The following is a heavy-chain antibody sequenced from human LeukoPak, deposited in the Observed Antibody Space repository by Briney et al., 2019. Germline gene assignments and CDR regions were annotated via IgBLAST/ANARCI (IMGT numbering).Heavy chain of an antibody. CDR1: GFIFSDYE. CDR3: ARGNYGFDY. D-gene: IGHD1-7*01. V-gene: IGHV3-74*03. CDR2: ILADGTTT. J-gene: IGHJ4*02. Sequence: GGSLRLSCAASGFIFSDYEMYWVRQAPGKGLVWVSRILADGTTTMYADSVKGRFTISRDNAKNTLYLQVNSLRAEDTAAYYCARGNYGFDYWGQGTLVIVSS.